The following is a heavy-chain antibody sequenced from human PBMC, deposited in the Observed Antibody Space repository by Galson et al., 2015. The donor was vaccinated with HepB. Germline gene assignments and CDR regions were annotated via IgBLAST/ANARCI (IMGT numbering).Heavy chain of an antibody. CDR1: GYTLTELS. CDR3: ATGVDWYGALIDY. J-gene: IGHJ4*02. D-gene: IGHD3-9*01. CDR2: FDPEDGET. V-gene: IGHV1-24*01. Sequence: SVKVSCKVSGYTLTELSMYWVRQAPGKGLEWMGGFDPEDGETIYAQKFQGRVTMTEDTSTDTAYMELSSLRSEDTAVYYCATGVDWYGALIDYWGQGTLVTVSS.